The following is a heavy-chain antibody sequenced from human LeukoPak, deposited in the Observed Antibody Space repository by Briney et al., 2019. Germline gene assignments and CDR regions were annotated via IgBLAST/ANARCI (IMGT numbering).Heavy chain of an antibody. D-gene: IGHD3-9*01. J-gene: IGHJ4*02. V-gene: IGHV5-51*01. CDR3: ARRGYDTGTDY. CDR1: GYSFTSDW. Sequence: GESLKISCKGSGYSFTSDWIGWVRQMPGKGLEWMGIIYPGGSRTTYSPSFQGQVTISADKSTSTAYLQWSSLKASDTAMYYCARRGYDTGTDYWGQGALVTVSS. CDR2: IYPGGSRT.